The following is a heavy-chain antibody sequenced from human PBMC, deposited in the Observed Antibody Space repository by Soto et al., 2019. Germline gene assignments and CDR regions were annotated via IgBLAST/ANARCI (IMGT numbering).Heavy chain of an antibody. D-gene: IGHD6-13*01. CDR3: AKSGYSSSRYTPNYYYYYYMDV. CDR2: IIPILGIA. J-gene: IGHJ6*03. V-gene: IGHV1-69*02. Sequence: QVQLVQSGAEVKKPGSSVKVSCKASGGTFSSYTISWVRQAPGQGLEWMGRIIPILGIANYAQKFQGRVTITADKSTSTAYMELSSLRSEDTAVYYCAKSGYSSSRYTPNYYYYYYMDVWGKGTTVTVSS. CDR1: GGTFSSYT.